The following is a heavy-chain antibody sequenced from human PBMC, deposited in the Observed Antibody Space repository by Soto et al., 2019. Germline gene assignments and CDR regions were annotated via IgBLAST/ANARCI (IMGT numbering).Heavy chain of an antibody. CDR3: GRGPSPRAPAGGTPYYYAMDV. CDR1: GYDFTAYD. D-gene: IGHD6-13*01. V-gene: IGHV1-8*02. CDR2: MNPINGAA. Sequence: GASVKVSCKASGYDFTAYDINWVRQASGQGLEWMGWMNPINGAAGSARRFQGRVSMTRNTAIGTAYLELTSLRSDDTAVYYCGRGPSPRAPAGGTPYYYAMDVWGQGTTVTVS. J-gene: IGHJ6*02.